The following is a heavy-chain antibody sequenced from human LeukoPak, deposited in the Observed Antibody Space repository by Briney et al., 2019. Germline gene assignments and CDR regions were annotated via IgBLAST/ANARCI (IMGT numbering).Heavy chain of an antibody. J-gene: IGHJ4*02. V-gene: IGHV3-30-3*01. CDR3: ARDLSNWIPRGGNY. Sequence: GRSLRLSCAASGFTFSSYAMHWVRQAPGKGLEGMAVISYDGSNKYYADSVKGRFTISRDNSKNTLYLQMNSLRAEDTAVYYCARDLSNWIPRGGNYWGQGILVTVSS. CDR2: ISYDGSNK. CDR1: GFTFSSYA. D-gene: IGHD3-16*01.